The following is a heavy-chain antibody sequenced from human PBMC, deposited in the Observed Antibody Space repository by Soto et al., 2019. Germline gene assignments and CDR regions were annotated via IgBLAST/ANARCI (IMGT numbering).Heavy chain of an antibody. CDR1: GFSLSTSGVG. V-gene: IGHV2-5*02. Sequence: QITLKESGPTLVKPTQTLTLTCTFSGFSLSTSGVGVGWIRQPPGKALEWLALIYWDDDKRYSPSLKTRLSITKDTSKKQVVVTMTNMDPVDTAPYYRARQVRYCSGNVCPNLFAPWGQGTLVTVSS. CDR2: IYWDDDK. CDR3: ARQVRYCSGNVCPNLFAP. D-gene: IGHD2-15*01. J-gene: IGHJ5*02.